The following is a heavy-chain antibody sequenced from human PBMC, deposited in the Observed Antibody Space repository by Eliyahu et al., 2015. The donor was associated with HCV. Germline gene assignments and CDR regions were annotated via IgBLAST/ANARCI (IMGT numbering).Heavy chain of an antibody. D-gene: IGHD6-19*01. CDR2: IHXSGGT. CDR1: GGXXTXYC. CDR3: ASGGGGIAVAGTGGWFDP. V-gene: IGHV4-59*01. J-gene: IGHJ5*02. Sequence: QVQLQESGPGLVKPSETLSLTCTVSGGXXTXYCWGXTRXSPGKGLEWIGYIHXSGGTNNNPSLKSRVXFSVDTSKNQFSLNLXSVTAADTAVYYCASGGGGIAVAGTGGWFDPWGQGTLVTVSS.